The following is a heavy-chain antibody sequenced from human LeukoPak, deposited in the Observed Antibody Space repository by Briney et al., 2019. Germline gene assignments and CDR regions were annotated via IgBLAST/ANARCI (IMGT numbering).Heavy chain of an antibody. CDR2: IYTSGST. V-gene: IGHV4-61*02. Sequence: PSETLSLTCTVSGGSISSGSYYWSWIRQPAGKGLEWIGRIYTSGSTNYIPSLKSRVTISVDTSKNQFSLKLSSVTAADTAVYYCARGKQLGDFDYWGQGTLVTVSS. J-gene: IGHJ4*02. D-gene: IGHD6-6*01. CDR1: GGSISSGSYY. CDR3: ARGKQLGDFDY.